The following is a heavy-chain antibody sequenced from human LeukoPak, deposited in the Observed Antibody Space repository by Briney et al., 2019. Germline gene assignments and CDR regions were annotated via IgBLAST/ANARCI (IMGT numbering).Heavy chain of an antibody. Sequence: AXVKVSCKASGGTFSSYAISWVRQAPGQGLEWMGRIIPIFGTANYAQKFQGRVTITTDESKSTAYMELSRLRSEDTAVYYCAWSGGVYHYDPTDYWGQGTLVTVSS. CDR1: GGTFSSYA. D-gene: IGHD3-22*01. CDR2: IIPIFGTA. V-gene: IGHV1-69*05. CDR3: AWSGGVYHYDPTDY. J-gene: IGHJ4*02.